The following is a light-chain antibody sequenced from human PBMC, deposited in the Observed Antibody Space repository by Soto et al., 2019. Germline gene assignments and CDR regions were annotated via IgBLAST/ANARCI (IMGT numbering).Light chain of an antibody. CDR3: HQYSSAPYT. Sequence: PGETATLSCRASQPIDSAFLFWYQQKPGQAPRLLIYGASSRAIGIPDRFSGSGSGTDFTLTISRLEPEDFAVYYCHQYSSAPYTFGQGTNLEIK. CDR1: QPIDSAF. V-gene: IGKV3-20*01. CDR2: GAS. J-gene: IGKJ2*01.